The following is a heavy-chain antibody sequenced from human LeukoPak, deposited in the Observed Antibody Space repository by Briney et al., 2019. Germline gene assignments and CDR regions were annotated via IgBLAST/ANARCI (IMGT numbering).Heavy chain of an antibody. Sequence: SETLSLTCNVSGTSMNNYWWSWIRQPTGTGLKGIGNIYYTGNTNYNPSLKSRVSISVDTSKSQFSLTLRSVSAADTAVYYCARRPYYYDTSNPAYYYYMDVWGKGTTVTVSS. J-gene: IGHJ6*03. V-gene: IGHV4-59*08. CDR1: GTSMNNYW. D-gene: IGHD3-22*01. CDR3: ARRPYYYDTSNPAYYYYMDV. CDR2: IYYTGNT.